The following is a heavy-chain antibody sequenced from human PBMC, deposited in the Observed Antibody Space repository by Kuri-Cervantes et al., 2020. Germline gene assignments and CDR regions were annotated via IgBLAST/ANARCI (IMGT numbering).Heavy chain of an antibody. CDR2: ISAYNGNT. CDR1: GYTFTSYG. CDR3: ARGSYYYDSSGYYYGWFDP. J-gene: IGHJ5*02. V-gene: IGHV1-18*01. Sequence: ASVKVSCKASGYTFTSYGISWVRQAPGQGLEWMGWISAYNGNTNYAQKLQGRVTMTTDTSTSTAYMELRSLRSDDTAVYYCARGSYYYDSSGYYYGWFDPWGQGTLVTVSS. D-gene: IGHD3-22*01.